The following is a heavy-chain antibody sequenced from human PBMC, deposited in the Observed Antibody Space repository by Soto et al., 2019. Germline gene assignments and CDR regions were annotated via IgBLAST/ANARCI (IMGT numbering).Heavy chain of an antibody. J-gene: IGHJ4*02. CDR3: ARAPTTAHSSYSSSWYKLDY. D-gene: IGHD6-13*01. CDR2: INHSGST. Sequence: SETLSLTCAVYGGSFSGYYWSWVRQPPGKGLEWIGEINHSGSTNYNPSLKSRVTISVDTSKNQFSLKLSSVTAADTAVYYCARAPTTAHSSYSSSWYKLDYWGQGTLVTVSS. V-gene: IGHV4-34*01. CDR1: GGSFSGYY.